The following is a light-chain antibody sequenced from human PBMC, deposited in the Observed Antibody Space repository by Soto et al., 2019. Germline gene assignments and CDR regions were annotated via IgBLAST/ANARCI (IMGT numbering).Light chain of an antibody. Sequence: QSALTQPRSVSGSPGLSVTISCTGTSSDVGGYNYVSWYQQHPGKAPKLMIYDVSKRPSGVPDRFSGSKSGNTASLTISGLQAEDEADYCCCAYAGSYALYVFGTGTKVTVL. V-gene: IGLV2-11*01. J-gene: IGLJ1*01. CDR3: CAYAGSYALYV. CDR2: DVS. CDR1: SSDVGGYNY.